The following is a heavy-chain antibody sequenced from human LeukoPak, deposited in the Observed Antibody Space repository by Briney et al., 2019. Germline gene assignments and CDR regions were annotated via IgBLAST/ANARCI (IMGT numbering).Heavy chain of an antibody. CDR2: IYPGDSDT. CDR3: ARLGTAAADYDYYYGMDV. CDR1: GSSFTSNW. Sequence: GESLKISCKGSGSSFTSNWIGWVRQMPGKGLEWMGIIYPGDSDTRYSPSFQGQVTISADKSISTAYLQWSSLKASDTAMYYCARLGTAAADYDYYYGMDVWGQGTTVTVSS. J-gene: IGHJ6*02. D-gene: IGHD6-13*01. V-gene: IGHV5-51*01.